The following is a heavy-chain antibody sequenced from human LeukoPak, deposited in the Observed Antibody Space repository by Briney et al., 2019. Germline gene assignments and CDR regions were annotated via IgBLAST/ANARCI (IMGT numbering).Heavy chain of an antibody. CDR2: ISYDGSNK. CDR3: ARQAAAIKYYFDY. CDR1: GFTFSSYA. J-gene: IGHJ4*02. D-gene: IGHD6-13*01. V-gene: IGHV3-30-3*01. Sequence: TGGSLRLSCAASGFTFSSYAMHWVRQAPGKGLEWVAVISYDGSNKYYADSVKGRFTISRDNSKNTLYLQMNSLRAEDTAVYYCARQAAAIKYYFDYWGQGTLVTVSS.